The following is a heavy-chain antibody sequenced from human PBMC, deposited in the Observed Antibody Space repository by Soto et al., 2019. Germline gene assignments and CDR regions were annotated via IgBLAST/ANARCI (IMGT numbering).Heavy chain of an antibody. Sequence: EVQLLESGGGLVQPGGSLRLSCAASGFTFSSYAMSWVRQAPGKGLEWVSAISGSGGSTYYADSVKGRFTIFSDNSKNTPYLEMNSLGAEDTAVYHCAKVLCSVAGALNFDYWGQGTLVTVSS. CDR1: GFTFSSYA. D-gene: IGHD6-19*01. CDR2: ISGSGGST. V-gene: IGHV3-23*01. CDR3: AKVLCSVAGALNFDY. J-gene: IGHJ4*02.